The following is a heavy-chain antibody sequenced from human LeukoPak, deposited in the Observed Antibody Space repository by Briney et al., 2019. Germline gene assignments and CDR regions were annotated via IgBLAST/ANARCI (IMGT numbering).Heavy chain of an antibody. D-gene: IGHD1-14*01. J-gene: IGHJ4*02. V-gene: IGHV3-23*01. Sequence: EWVSAISGSSGSTYYADSVKGRFTMSRDNSKNTLYLQMNSLRAEDTVLYYGAKGYNGKSEYPGAINYWGQGTLVTVSS. CDR2: ISGSSGST. CDR3: AKGYNGKSEYPGAINY.